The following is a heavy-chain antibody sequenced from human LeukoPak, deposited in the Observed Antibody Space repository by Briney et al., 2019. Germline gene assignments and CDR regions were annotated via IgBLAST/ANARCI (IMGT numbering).Heavy chain of an antibody. J-gene: IGHJ6*03. D-gene: IGHD3-9*01. CDR3: ARYFDWLLRENYYYYYMDV. V-gene: IGHV3-21*01. CDR2: ISSSSSYI. Sequence: GGSLRLSCAASGFTFSSYSMNWVRQAPGKGLEWVSSISSSSSYIYYADSVKGRFTISRDNAKNSLYQQMNSLRAEDTAVYYCARYFDWLLRENYYYYYMDVWGKGTTVTVSS. CDR1: GFTFSSYS.